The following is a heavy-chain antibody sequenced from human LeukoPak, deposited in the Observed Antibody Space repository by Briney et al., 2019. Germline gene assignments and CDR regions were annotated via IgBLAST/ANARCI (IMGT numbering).Heavy chain of an antibody. D-gene: IGHD2-2*01. J-gene: IGHJ1*01. V-gene: IGHV4-59*01. CDR3: ASKVYCSSTSCYGEH. CDR2: IYYSGST. Sequence: SETLSLTCTVSGGSISSYYWSWIRQPPGKGLEWIGYIYYSGSTNYNPSLKSRVTISVGTSKNQFSLKLSSVTAADTAVYYCASKVYCSSTSCYGEHWGQGTLVTVSS. CDR1: GGSISSYY.